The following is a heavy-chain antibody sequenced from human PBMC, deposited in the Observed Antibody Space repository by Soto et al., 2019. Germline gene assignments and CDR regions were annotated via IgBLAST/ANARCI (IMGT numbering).Heavy chain of an antibody. CDR1: CGSFSSYY. D-gene: IGHD6-6*01. V-gene: IGHV4-34*01. CDR3: ARTSRFDY. J-gene: IGHJ4*02. CDR2: INHSGST. Sequence: TSETLSLTCAVYCGSFSSYYWSWIRQPPGKGLEWIGEINHSGSTNYNPSLRSRVTMSVDTSKNQFSLKLSSVTAADTAVYYCARTSRFDYWGQGTLVTVSS.